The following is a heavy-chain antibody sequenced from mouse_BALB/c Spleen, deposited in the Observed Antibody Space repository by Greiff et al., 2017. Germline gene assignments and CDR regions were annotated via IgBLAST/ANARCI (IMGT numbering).Heavy chain of an antibody. CDR1: GFSLTSYD. CDR3: VRENGSIDYFDY. CDR2: IWTGVGT. J-gene: IGHJ2*01. V-gene: IGHV2-9-2*01. D-gene: IGHD1-1*01. Sequence: VKLMESGPGLVAPSQSLSITCTASGFSLTSYDISWIRQPPGKGLEWLGVIWTGVGTNYNPAVMSRLSISKDNSKSQVFLKMNRLQTDDTAIYYCVRENGSIDYFDYWGQGTTLTVSS.